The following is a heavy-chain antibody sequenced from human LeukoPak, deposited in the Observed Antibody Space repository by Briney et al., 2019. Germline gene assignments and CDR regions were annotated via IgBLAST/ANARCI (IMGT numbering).Heavy chain of an antibody. Sequence: GGSLRLSCAASGFTFGDYSMNWVRQAPGKGLEWVSWITGSSDTIFYADSVKGRFTISRDNSKNTLYLQMNSLRAEDTAVYYCARDYGDSPFDYWGQGTLVTVSS. CDR3: ARDYGDSPFDY. D-gene: IGHD4-17*01. J-gene: IGHJ4*02. V-gene: IGHV3-48*01. CDR2: ITGSSDTI. CDR1: GFTFGDYS.